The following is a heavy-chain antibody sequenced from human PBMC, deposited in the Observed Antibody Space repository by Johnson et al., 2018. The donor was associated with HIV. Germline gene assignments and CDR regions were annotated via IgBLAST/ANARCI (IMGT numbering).Heavy chain of an antibody. D-gene: IGHD6-13*01. V-gene: IGHV3-11*04. J-gene: IGHJ3*02. CDR3: ARERIAAAGLDAFDI. CDR2: ISSSGSTI. Sequence: QVQLVESGGGLVKPGGSPRLSCAASGFTFSDHYMAWIRQAPGKGLEWVSYISSSGSTIYHADSVKGRFTISRDNAKSSLYLQMNSLRAEDTAVYYCARERIAAAGLDAFDIWGQGTRVTVSS. CDR1: GFTFSDHY.